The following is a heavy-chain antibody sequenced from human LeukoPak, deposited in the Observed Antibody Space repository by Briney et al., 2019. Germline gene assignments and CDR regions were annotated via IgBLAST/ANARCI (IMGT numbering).Heavy chain of an antibody. CDR2: INHSGST. V-gene: IGHV4-34*01. Sequence: SETLSPTCAVYGGPFSGYYWRWIRQPPGKGLEWIGEINHSGSTNYNPSLKSRVTISVDTSKNQFSLKLSSVIAADTAVYYCARGVGLRSDFDIWGQGTMVTVSS. CDR1: GGPFSGYY. D-gene: IGHD3-3*01. CDR3: ARGVGLRSDFDI. J-gene: IGHJ3*02.